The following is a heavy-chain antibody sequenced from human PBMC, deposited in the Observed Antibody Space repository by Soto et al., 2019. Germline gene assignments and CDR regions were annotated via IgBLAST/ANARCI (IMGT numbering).Heavy chain of an antibody. D-gene: IGHD5-18*01. CDR3: AGVDLSSYGFGGFDY. CDR2: IWYDGSNK. J-gene: IGHJ4*02. Sequence: QVQLVESGGGVVQPGRSLRLSCAASGFTFSSYGMHCVRQAPGKGLEWVAVIWYDGSNKYYADSVKGRFTISRDNSKNTLYLQMNSLRDEDTAVYYCAGVDLSSYGFGGFDYWGQGTLVTVSS. V-gene: IGHV3-33*01. CDR1: GFTFSSYG.